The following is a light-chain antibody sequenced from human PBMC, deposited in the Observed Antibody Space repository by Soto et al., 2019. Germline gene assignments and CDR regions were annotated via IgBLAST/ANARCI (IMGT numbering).Light chain of an antibody. V-gene: IGKV1-39*01. CDR3: QQNAITPPWT. CDR1: QSVSRS. Sequence: QLTQSPSSLSASVGDRVIITCRASQSVSRSLNWYQQKAGQAPKLLIYAASTLHSGVPSRFSGSGSGTEFTLTISGLQPEDFATYYCQQNAITPPWTFGQGTKVDI. J-gene: IGKJ1*01. CDR2: AAS.